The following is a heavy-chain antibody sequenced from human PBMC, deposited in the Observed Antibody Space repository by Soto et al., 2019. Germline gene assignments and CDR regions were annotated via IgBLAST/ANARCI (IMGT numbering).Heavy chain of an antibody. J-gene: IGHJ4*02. Sequence: PSETLSLTCTVSGGSVSSSSYYWGWVRQPPGKGLEWIGSVYYSGSTYYNPSLESRVTIPVDKSKNQFSLKLMSLSAADTAVYYCGRREGLATISYYFDYWGKGALVPVSS. CDR2: VYYSGST. CDR1: GGSVSSSSYY. V-gene: IGHV4-39*01. D-gene: IGHD1-26*01. CDR3: GRREGLATISYYFDY.